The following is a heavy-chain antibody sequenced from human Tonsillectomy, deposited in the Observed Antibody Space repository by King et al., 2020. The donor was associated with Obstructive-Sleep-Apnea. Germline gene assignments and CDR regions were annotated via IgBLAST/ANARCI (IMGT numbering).Heavy chain of an antibody. V-gene: IGHV1-46*01. CDR1: GYTFTSYY. CDR3: ARVGIVLMVYDPNYYYGMDV. J-gene: IGHJ6*02. CDR2: INPSGGST. D-gene: IGHD2-8*01. Sequence: QLVQSGAEVKKPGASVKVSCKASGYTFTSYYMHWVRQAPGQGLEWMGIINPSGGSTSYAQKFQGRVTMTRDTSTSTVYMELSSLRSEDTAVYYCARVGIVLMVYDPNYYYGMDVWGQGTTVTVSS.